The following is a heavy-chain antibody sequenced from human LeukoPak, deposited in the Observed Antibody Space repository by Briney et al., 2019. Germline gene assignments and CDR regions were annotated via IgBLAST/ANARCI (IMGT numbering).Heavy chain of an antibody. CDR2: IIPIFGTA. CDR1: GGTFSSYA. J-gene: IGHJ5*02. Sequence: ASVKVSCKASGGTFSSYAISWVRQAPGQGLEWMGGIIPIFGTANYAQKFQGRVTITADESTSTAYMELSSLRSEDTAVYYCARDHGLMGCSSTSCYSPYNWFDPWGQGTLVTVSS. D-gene: IGHD2-2*01. CDR3: ARDHGLMGCSSTSCYSPYNWFDP. V-gene: IGHV1-69*13.